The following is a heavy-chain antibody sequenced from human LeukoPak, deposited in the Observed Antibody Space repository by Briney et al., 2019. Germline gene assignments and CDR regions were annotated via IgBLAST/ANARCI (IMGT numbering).Heavy chain of an antibody. Sequence: PGGSLRLSCAASGLTFSGFAMYWVRQAPGKGLEWVAVTSYDGSNKYYADSVKGRFTISRDNSKNTLYLQMNSLRIEDTAVYYCARGSPPDYWGQGTLVTVSS. CDR1: GLTFSGFA. CDR3: ARGSPPDY. J-gene: IGHJ4*02. V-gene: IGHV3-30-3*01. CDR2: TSYDGSNK.